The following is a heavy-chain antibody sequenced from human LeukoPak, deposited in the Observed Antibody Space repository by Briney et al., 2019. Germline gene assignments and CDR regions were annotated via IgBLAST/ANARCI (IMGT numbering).Heavy chain of an antibody. CDR1: GFPFSHSA. J-gene: IGHJ4*02. CDR3: ARRDAANSKGLDF. CDR2: IGGSGDTT. Sequence: GGPLRLSCAASGFPFSHSAMSWVRQAPRKGLEWVSAIGGSGDTTYYADSVTGRFTISRDNAKNTLYLQINSLRAEDTALYFCARRDAANSKGLDFWGQGTQVAVSS. V-gene: IGHV3-23*01. D-gene: IGHD4/OR15-4a*01.